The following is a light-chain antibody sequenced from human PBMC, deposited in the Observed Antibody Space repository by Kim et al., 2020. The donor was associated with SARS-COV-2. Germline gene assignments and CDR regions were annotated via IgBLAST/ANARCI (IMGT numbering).Light chain of an antibody. Sequence: DIQMTQSPSSLTASIGDRVTITCRASQGISSDLAWYQQKPGEVPKLLIYAASTLQSGVPSRFSGSGSGTDFTLTISSLQPEDVATYYCQKYNGAPWTFGQGTKVDIK. CDR1: QGISSD. CDR3: QKYNGAPWT. J-gene: IGKJ1*01. V-gene: IGKV1-27*01. CDR2: AAS.